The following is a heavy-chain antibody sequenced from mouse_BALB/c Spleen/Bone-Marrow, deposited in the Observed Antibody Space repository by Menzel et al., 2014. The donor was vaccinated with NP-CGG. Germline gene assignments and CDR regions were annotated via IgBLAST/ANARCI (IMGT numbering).Heavy chain of an antibody. Sequence: QVQLQQPGAELVKPGASVKLSCKASGYTFNSYYMYWVKQRPGQGLEWIGEINPSNGGINFNEKFKSKATLTVEKSSSTAYMQLSSLTSEDSAVYYCTREGAYWGQGTLVTVSA. CDR3: TREGAY. CDR2: INPSNGGI. CDR1: GYTFNSYY. J-gene: IGHJ3*01. V-gene: IGHV1S81*02.